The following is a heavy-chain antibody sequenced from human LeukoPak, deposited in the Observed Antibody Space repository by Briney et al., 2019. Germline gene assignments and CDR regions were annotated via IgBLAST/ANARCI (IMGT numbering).Heavy chain of an antibody. CDR2: INTNTGNP. D-gene: IGHD3-3*01. V-gene: IGHV7-4-1*02. CDR1: GYTFTNYA. J-gene: IGHJ4*02. Sequence: ASVKVSCKASGYTFTNYAMNWVRQAPGQGLEWMGWINTNTGNPTYAQGFTGRFVFSLDTSVSTAYLQISSLKAEDTAVYYCVRVGFWSGKTSDYWGQGTLVPVSS. CDR3: VRVGFWSGKTSDY.